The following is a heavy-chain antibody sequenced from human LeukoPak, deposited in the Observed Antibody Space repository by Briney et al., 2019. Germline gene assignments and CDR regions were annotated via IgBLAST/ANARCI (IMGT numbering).Heavy chain of an antibody. V-gene: IGHV1-2*02. CDR3: ARSYFDVLTNYYMWLAP. D-gene: IGHD3-9*01. CDR2: INLNSGDT. Sequence: ASVKVSCKASGYTFTDYYIHWVRQAPGQGLEWMGWINLNSGDTYYAQNFQDRVTMTGDTSISTAYLELSSLRSDDTAVFYCARSYFDVLTNYYMWLAPWGQGTLITVSS. CDR1: GYTFTDYY. J-gene: IGHJ5*02.